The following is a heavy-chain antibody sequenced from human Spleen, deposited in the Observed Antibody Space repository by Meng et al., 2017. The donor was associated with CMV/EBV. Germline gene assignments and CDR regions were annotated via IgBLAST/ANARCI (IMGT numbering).Heavy chain of an antibody. Sequence: SGSTLTSYAMHWVRQAPGQRLEWMGWINAGNGNTKYSQKFQGRVTITRDTSASTAYMELSSLRSEDTAVYYCAREGDSSGYKDFDYWGQGTLVTVSS. V-gene: IGHV1-3*01. CDR2: INAGNGNT. D-gene: IGHD3-22*01. CDR3: AREGDSSGYKDFDY. CDR1: GSTLTSYA. J-gene: IGHJ4*02.